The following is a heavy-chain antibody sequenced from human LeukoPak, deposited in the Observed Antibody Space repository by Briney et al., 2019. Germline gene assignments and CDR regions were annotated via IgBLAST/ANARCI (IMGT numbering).Heavy chain of an antibody. Sequence: SETLSLTCAVYGGSFSGYYWSRIRQPPGKGLEWIGEINHSGSTNYNPSLKSRVTISVDTSKNQFSLKLSSVTAADTAVYYCARRSGPFGVVIKRSSHGPIGYWGQGTLVTVSS. J-gene: IGHJ4*02. CDR2: INHSGST. V-gene: IGHV4-34*01. D-gene: IGHD3-3*01. CDR3: ARRSGPFGVVIKRSSHGPIGY. CDR1: GGSFSGYY.